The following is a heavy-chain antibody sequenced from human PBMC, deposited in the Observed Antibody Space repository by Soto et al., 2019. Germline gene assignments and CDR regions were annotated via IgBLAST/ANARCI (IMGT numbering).Heavy chain of an antibody. J-gene: IGHJ5*02. D-gene: IGHD6-13*01. CDR3: AHRLGYSSSWDGRFDP. V-gene: IGHV2-5*02. CDR2: IYWDDDK. CDR1: GFSLSTSGMG. Sequence: SGPTLVNPTQTFTLACTFSGFSLSTSGMGVGWIRQPPGKALEWLALIYWDDDKRYSPSLKSRLTITKDTSKNQVVLTMTNMDPVDTATYYCAHRLGYSSSWDGRFDPWGQGTLVTVSS.